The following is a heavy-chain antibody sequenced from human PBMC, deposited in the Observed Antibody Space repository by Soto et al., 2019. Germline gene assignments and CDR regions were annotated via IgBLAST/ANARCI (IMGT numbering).Heavy chain of an antibody. J-gene: IGHJ6*02. D-gene: IGHD6-19*01. V-gene: IGHV1-69*13. CDR1: GGNPSNSA. CDR2: IIPVFGII. Sequence: ASVKVSCKASGGNPSNSAISWVRQAPGQGLEWMGGIIPVFGIISHAQNFQGRVTITADESTSTAYMELGSLRSEDTAVYFCAGGRIVVAGSSAYYSMDVWGQGTTVTVSS. CDR3: AGGRIVVAGSSAYYSMDV.